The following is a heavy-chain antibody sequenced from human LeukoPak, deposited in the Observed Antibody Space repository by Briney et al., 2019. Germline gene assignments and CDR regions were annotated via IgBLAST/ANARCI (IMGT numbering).Heavy chain of an antibody. D-gene: IGHD6-19*01. J-gene: IGHJ4*02. CDR2: IYYSGST. CDR1: GGSISSSSYY. CDR3: ARVPLAVAGSDYFDY. V-gene: IGHV4-39*01. Sequence: PSETLSLTCTVSGGSISSSSYYWGWIRQPPGNGLGWLGSIYYSGSTYYNPSLKSRVTISVDTSKNQFSLKLSSVTAADTAVYYCARVPLAVAGSDYFDYWGQGTLVTVSS.